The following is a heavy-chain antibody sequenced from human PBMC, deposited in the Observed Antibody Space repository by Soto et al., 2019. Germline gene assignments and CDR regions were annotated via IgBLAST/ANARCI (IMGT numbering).Heavy chain of an antibody. Sequence: GASVKVSCKASGYTFTSYAMHGVRQAPGPGLEWMGWISAYNGNTNYAQKLQGRVTMTTDTSTSTAYMELRSLRSDDTAVYYCARDYTRVAAAGTKYNWFDPRGQGTLVTVSS. V-gene: IGHV1-18*01. D-gene: IGHD6-13*01. CDR1: GYTFTSYA. CDR3: ARDYTRVAAAGTKYNWFDP. CDR2: ISAYNGNT. J-gene: IGHJ5*02.